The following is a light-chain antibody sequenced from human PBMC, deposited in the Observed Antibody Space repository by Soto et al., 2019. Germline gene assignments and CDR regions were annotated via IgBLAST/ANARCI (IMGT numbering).Light chain of an antibody. J-gene: IGLJ2*01. CDR2: EVT. CDR3: SSYRSSNTVV. CDR1: SSDIGGYDY. Sequence: QSALTQPASVSGSPGQSITISCTGTSSDIGGYDYVSWFQQHPGKAPKLMLYEVTNRSSGVSNRVSGSKSGNTASLTISGLQAEDEAHYYCSSYRSSNTVVFGGGTKGTVL. V-gene: IGLV2-14*01.